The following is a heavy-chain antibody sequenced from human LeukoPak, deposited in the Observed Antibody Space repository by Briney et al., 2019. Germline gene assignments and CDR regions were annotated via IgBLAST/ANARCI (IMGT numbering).Heavy chain of an antibody. D-gene: IGHD2-2*01. Sequence: GASVKVSCKASGYTFTGYYMHWVRQAPGQGLEWMGWINPNSGGTNYAQKFQGRVTMTRDTSISTAYMELSRLRSDDTAVYYCARFRPVVPAATDYYYYGMDVWGQGTTVTVSS. CDR3: ARFRPVVPAATDYYYYGMDV. CDR2: INPNSGGT. CDR1: GYTFTGYY. J-gene: IGHJ6*02. V-gene: IGHV1-2*02.